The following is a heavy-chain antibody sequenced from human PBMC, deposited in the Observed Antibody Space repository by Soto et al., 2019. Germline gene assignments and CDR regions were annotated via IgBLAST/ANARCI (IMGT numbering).Heavy chain of an antibody. V-gene: IGHV3-73*02. J-gene: IGHJ4*02. CDR3: AFSTRITGTTRRFLAGY. Sequence: EVQLVESGGGLVQPGGSLKLSCAASGFTFSGSAMHWVRQASGKGLEWVGRIRSKANSYATAYAASVKGRFTISRDDSKNTAYLQMNSLKTEDTAVYYCAFSTRITGTTRRFLAGYWGQGTLVTVSS. D-gene: IGHD1-7*01. CDR2: IRSKANSYAT. CDR1: GFTFSGSA.